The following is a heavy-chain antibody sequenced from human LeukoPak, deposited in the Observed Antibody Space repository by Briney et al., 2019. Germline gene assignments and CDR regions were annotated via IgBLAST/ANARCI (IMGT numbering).Heavy chain of an antibody. J-gene: IGHJ4*02. CDR2: ISYDGSNK. D-gene: IGHD3-3*01. CDR3: AKDSGITIFGVVIPHGTPIDY. V-gene: IGHV3-30*04. Sequence: GGSLRLSCAASGFTFSSYAMHWVRQAPGKGLEWVAVISYDGSNKFYADSVKGRFTISRDNSKNTLYLQMNSLRAEDTAVYYCAKDSGITIFGVVIPHGTPIDYWGQGTLVTVSS. CDR1: GFTFSSYA.